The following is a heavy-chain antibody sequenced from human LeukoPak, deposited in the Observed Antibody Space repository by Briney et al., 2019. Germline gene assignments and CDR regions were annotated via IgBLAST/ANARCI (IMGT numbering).Heavy chain of an antibody. D-gene: IGHD1-26*01. CDR1: GFTFSSNS. V-gene: IGHV3-48*01. Sequence: GGSLRLSCAASGFTFSSNSMNWVRQAPGKGLEWVSYISSRSSTIYYADSEKGRFIISRDNAKNSVYLQMNSLRGEDTAVYYCARVGSYSPWVDYYYMDVWGKGTTVTVSS. J-gene: IGHJ6*03. CDR2: ISSRSSTI. CDR3: ARVGSYSPWVDYYYMDV.